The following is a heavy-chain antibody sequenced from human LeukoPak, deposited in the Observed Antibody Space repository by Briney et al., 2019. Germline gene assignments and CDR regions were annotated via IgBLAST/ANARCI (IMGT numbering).Heavy chain of an antibody. J-gene: IGHJ4*02. CDR1: GFTFSSYW. CDR2: IKQDGSEK. CDR3: ARDFTHYYDSSGYYPVSALLY. Sequence: GGSLRLSCAASGFTFSSYWMSWVRQAPGKGLEWVANIKQDGSEKYYVDSVKGRFTISRDNAKNSLYLQMNSLRAEDTAVYYCARDFTHYYDSSGYYPVSALLYWGQGTLVTVSS. V-gene: IGHV3-7*01. D-gene: IGHD3-22*01.